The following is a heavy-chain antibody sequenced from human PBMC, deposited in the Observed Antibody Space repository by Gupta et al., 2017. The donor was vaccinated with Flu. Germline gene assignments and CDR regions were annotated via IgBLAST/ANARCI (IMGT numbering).Heavy chain of an antibody. D-gene: IGHD1-26*01. J-gene: IGHJ4*02. CDR1: GSPLVTTGEA. CDR3: AHRTAVGATYFDF. CDR2: IYWDDNK. Sequence: QITLNESGPSLVKPKQTLTLTCNVSGSPLVTTGEAEGWIRQPPGKALEWLARIYWDDNKRFSPSLKNRLTITKDASKNQVVLTMRNMDPVDTATYFCAHRTAVGATYFDFWGPGTLVTVSS. V-gene: IGHV2-5*02.